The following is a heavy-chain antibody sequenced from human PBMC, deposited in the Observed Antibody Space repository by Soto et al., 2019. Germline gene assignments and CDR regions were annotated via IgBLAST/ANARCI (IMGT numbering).Heavy chain of an antibody. CDR1: GFTFSSYS. Sequence: PGGSLRLSCAASGFTFSSYSMNWVRQAPGKGLEWVSSISSSSSYIYYADSVKGRFTISRDNAKNSLYLQMNSLRAEDTAVYYCARAIATVTNAFDIWGQGTMLTVSS. CDR3: ARAIATVTNAFDI. D-gene: IGHD6-13*01. CDR2: ISSSSSYI. J-gene: IGHJ3*02. V-gene: IGHV3-21*01.